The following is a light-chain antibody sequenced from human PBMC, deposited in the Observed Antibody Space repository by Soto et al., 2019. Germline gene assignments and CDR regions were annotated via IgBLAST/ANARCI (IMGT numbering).Light chain of an antibody. CDR3: SSYTSSSTKV. CDR2: EVS. V-gene: IGLV2-14*01. Sequence: QSALTQPAFVSGSAGQTITISCTGTSSYVGGYNFVSWYQQHPGKAPKLMIYEVSNRPSGVSNRFSGSKSGNTASLTISGLQAEDEADYYCSSYTSSSTKVFGGGTKLTVL. CDR1: SSYVGGYNF. J-gene: IGLJ2*01.